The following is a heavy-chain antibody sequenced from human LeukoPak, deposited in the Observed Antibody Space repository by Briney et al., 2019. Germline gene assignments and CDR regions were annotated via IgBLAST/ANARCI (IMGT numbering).Heavy chain of an antibody. CDR1: GFTFSSYN. V-gene: IGHV3-21*01. Sequence: GGSLRLSCAASGFTFSSYNMNWVRQAPGKVLEWVSCISSSSSYIYYADSVKGRFTISRHNAKNSLYLQMNSLRAEDTAVYYCAREGQQRGSGSYFYEYYYYYMDVWGKGTTVTVSS. J-gene: IGHJ6*03. D-gene: IGHD3-10*01. CDR2: ISSSSSYI. CDR3: AREGQQRGSGSYFYEYYYYYMDV.